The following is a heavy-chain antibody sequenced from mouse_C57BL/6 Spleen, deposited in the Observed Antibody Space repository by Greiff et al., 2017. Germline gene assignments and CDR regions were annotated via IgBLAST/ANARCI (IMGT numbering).Heavy chain of an antibody. J-gene: IGHJ3*01. CDR3: ARDPRGNYPAWFAY. CDR1: GFTFSSYA. CDR2: ISDGGSYT. D-gene: IGHD2-1*01. V-gene: IGHV5-4*01. Sequence: EVMLVESGGGLVKPGGSLKLSCAASGFTFSSYAMSWVRQTPEKRLEWVATISDGGSYTYYPDNVKGRFTISRDNAKNNLYLQMSHLKSEDTAMYYCARDPRGNYPAWFAYWGQGTLVTVSA.